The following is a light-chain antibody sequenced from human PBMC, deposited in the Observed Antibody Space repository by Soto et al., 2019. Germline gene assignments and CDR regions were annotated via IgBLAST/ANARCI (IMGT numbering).Light chain of an antibody. CDR1: SADIGAFNY. Sequence: QSVLTQPASVSGSPGQSITISCAGTSADIGAFNYVSWYQHHPGKAPKLLIYDVSDRPSGVSTRFSASKSANTASLTISGLQADDEAAYYCSSYSTSSALVFGGGTKVTVL. J-gene: IGLJ2*01. CDR2: DVS. V-gene: IGLV2-14*03. CDR3: SSYSTSSALV.